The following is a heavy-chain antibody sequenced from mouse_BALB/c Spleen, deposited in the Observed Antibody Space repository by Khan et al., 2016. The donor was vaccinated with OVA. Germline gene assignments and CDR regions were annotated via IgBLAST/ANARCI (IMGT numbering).Heavy chain of an antibody. J-gene: IGHJ4*01. CDR3: ARPPYFSYTLDY. CDR2: INTYTGEP. Sequence: QIQLVQSGPELKKPGETVKISCKASGYTFTSYGMNWVKQSPGKALKWMGWINTYTGEPTYADDFKGRFAFSLETSASTAYLQINNLKNEDTAPYFCARPPYFSYTLDYWGQGTSVTVSS. V-gene: IGHV9-3-1*01. CDR1: GYTFTSYG. D-gene: IGHD2-10*01.